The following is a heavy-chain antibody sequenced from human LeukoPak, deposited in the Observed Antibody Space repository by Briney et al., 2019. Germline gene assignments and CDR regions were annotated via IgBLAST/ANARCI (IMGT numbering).Heavy chain of an antibody. CDR2: ISAYNGNT. J-gene: IGHJ5*02. CDR3: ARDLHIAVVTARFDP. Sequence: ASVKVSCKASGYTFTSYGISWVRQAPGQGLEWMGWISAYNGNTNYAQKLQGRVTMTTDTSTSTAYMELRSLRSDDTAVYYCARDLHIAVVTARFDPWGQGTLVTVSS. CDR1: GYTFTSYG. D-gene: IGHD2-21*02. V-gene: IGHV1-18*01.